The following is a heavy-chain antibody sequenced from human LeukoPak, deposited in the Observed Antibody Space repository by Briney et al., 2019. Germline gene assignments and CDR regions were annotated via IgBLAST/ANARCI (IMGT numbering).Heavy chain of an antibody. Sequence: GASVKVSCKASRYTFTSYDINWVRQATGQGLEWMGWMNPNSGNTGYAQKFQGRVTMTRNTSISTAYMELSSLRSEDTAVYYCARGRSSSWGYYYYYMDVWGKGTTVTVSS. J-gene: IGHJ6*03. CDR3: ARGRSSSWGYYYYYMDV. CDR1: RYTFTSYD. V-gene: IGHV1-8*01. CDR2: MNPNSGNT. D-gene: IGHD6-13*01.